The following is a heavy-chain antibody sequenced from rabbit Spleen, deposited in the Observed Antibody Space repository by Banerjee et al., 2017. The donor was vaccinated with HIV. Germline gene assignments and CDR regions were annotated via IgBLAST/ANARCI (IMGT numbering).Heavy chain of an antibody. CDR2: IYTGSGDTT. D-gene: IGHD1-1*01. CDR1: GFSFSSSYY. V-gene: IGHV1S45*01. J-gene: IGHJ4*01. CDR3: ARRGGISGVGRYFDL. Sequence: QEQLVESGGGLVQPEGSLTLTCTASGFSFSSSYYICWVRQAPGKGLEWIGCIYTGSGDTTYYASWAKGRFTISKASSTTVTLQPNSLTAADTATYFCARRGGISGVGRYFDLWGPGTLVTVS.